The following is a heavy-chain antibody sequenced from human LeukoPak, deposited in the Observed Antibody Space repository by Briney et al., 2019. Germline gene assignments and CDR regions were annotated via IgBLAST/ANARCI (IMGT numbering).Heavy chain of an antibody. CDR1: GGSISTYY. V-gene: IGHV4-59*01. Sequence: SETLSLTCTDSGGSISTYYWSWIRQPPGKGVEWIGYIYYSGSTNYNPSLKSRVTISVDTSKNQFSLNLSSVTAADTAVYYCARDYSNYIMDYWGQGILVTVSS. J-gene: IGHJ4*02. CDR3: ARDYSNYIMDY. CDR2: IYYSGST. D-gene: IGHD4-11*01.